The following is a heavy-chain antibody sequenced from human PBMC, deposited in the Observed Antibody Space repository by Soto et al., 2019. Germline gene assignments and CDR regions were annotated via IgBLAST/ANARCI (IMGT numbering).Heavy chain of an antibody. CDR2: IYYSGST. V-gene: IGHV4-59*01. D-gene: IGHD3-10*01. CDR3: ARVWGGAFDI. CDR1: GGSISSYY. Sequence: QVQLQESGPGLVKPSETLSLTCTVSGGSISSYYWSWIRQPPGKGLEWIGYIYYSGSTNYNPSLKSRCTLSVDTSKNQFSLKLSSVTAADTAVYYCARVWGGAFDIWGQGTMVTVSS. J-gene: IGHJ3*02.